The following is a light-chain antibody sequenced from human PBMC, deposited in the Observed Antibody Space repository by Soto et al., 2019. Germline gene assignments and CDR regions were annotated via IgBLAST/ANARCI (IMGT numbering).Light chain of an antibody. CDR3: QQYKNWLTWT. CDR1: QSVSSN. V-gene: IGKV3-15*01. CDR2: DAS. J-gene: IGKJ1*01. Sequence: EMVMTQSPATLSVSPGERATLSCRASQSVSSNLAWYQQKPGQAPRLLIYDASTRATVIPARFSGSGSGTEFTLTISSLQSEDLAVYYCQQYKNWLTWTFGQGTKVDIK.